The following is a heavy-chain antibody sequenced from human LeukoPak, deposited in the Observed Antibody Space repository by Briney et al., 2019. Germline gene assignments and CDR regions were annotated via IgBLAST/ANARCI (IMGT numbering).Heavy chain of an antibody. V-gene: IGHV3-21*01. J-gene: IGHJ4*02. CDR2: ISSSSSYI. D-gene: IGHD1-1*01. CDR1: GFTFSTYY. Sequence: GGSLRLSCAASGFTFSTYYMSWVRQAPGTGLEWVSSISSSSSYIYYADSVKGRFTISRDNAKNSLYLQMNSLRAEDTAVYYCARVPTGITTHFDYWGQGTLVTVSS. CDR3: ARVPTGITTHFDY.